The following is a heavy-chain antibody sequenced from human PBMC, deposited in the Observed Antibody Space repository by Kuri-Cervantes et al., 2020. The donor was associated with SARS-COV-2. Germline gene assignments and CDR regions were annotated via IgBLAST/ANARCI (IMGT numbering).Heavy chain of an antibody. Sequence: SVTVSCKASGGSFSNYAISWVRQAPGQGLEWMGGIIPIFGTAHYAQKFQGRVTIAVDESTSTDYMELSSLRSEDRAVYYCARELYGGNTYWGQGTLGTVSS. CDR2: IIPIFGTA. J-gene: IGHJ4*02. CDR1: GGSFSNYA. V-gene: IGHV1-69*13. CDR3: ARELYGGNTY. D-gene: IGHD4-23*01.